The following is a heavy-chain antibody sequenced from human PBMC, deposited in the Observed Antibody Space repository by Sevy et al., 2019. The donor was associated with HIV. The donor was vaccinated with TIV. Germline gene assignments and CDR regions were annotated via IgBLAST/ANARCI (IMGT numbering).Heavy chain of an antibody. Sequence: VSVKVSCKASGYTFTSYDINWVRQATGQGLEWTGWMNPNSGNTGDAQKFQGRVTMTRNTSISTAYMELSSLRSEDTAVYYCARAFHYYDSSGPDYWGQGTLVTVSS. CDR3: ARAFHYYDSSGPDY. J-gene: IGHJ4*02. V-gene: IGHV1-8*01. D-gene: IGHD3-22*01. CDR2: MNPNSGNT. CDR1: GYTFTSYD.